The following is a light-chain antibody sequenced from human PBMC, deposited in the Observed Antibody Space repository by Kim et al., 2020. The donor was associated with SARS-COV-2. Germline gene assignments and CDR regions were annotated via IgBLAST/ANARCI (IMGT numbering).Light chain of an antibody. CDR3: QQYDNLPLR. CDR2: AAS. CDR1: QDISKY. V-gene: IGKV1-33*01. Sequence: DIQMTQSPSSLSASVGDRVTITCQASQDISKYLSWYQQRPGKAPKILIYAASKLETGVPSRFSGSGSGTDFTFTISSLQPEDIATYYCQQYDNLPLRFGGGTKVDIK. J-gene: IGKJ4*01.